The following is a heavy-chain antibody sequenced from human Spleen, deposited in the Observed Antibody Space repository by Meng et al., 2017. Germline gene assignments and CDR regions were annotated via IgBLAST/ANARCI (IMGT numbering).Heavy chain of an antibody. CDR1: GFTFSSYW. D-gene: IGHD6-6*01. J-gene: IGHJ6*02. CDR2: INSDGSST. V-gene: IGHV3-74*01. Sequence: GGSLRLSCAASGFTFSSYWMHWVRQAPGKGLVWVSRINSDGSSTSYADSVKGRFTISRDNAKNTLYLQMNSLRAGDTAVYYCARGSRLAARSYYYYGMDVWGQGTTVTVSS. CDR3: ARGSRLAARSYYYYGMDV.